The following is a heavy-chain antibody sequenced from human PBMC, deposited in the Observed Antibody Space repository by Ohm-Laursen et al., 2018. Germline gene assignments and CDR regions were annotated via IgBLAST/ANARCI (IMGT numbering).Heavy chain of an antibody. J-gene: IGHJ4*02. CDR2: IYTSGST. D-gene: IGHD5-24*01. CDR3: AGTQRWLQFEVR. Sequence: SETLSLTCTVSGGSISNYYWSWIRQPAGKGLEWIGRIYTSGSTNYNPSLKSRVTMSVDTSKNQFSLKLSSVTAADTAVYYCAGTQRWLQFEVRWGQGTLVTVSS. V-gene: IGHV4-4*07. CDR1: GGSISNYY.